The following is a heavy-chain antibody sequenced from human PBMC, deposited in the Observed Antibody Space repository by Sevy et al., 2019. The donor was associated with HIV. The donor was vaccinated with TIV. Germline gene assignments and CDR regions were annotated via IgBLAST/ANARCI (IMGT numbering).Heavy chain of an antibody. V-gene: IGHV3-33*01. J-gene: IGHJ4*02. Sequence: GGSLRLSCAESGFTFSSYGMHWVRQAPGKGLEWVAVIWYDGNNQYYADSVKGRFTISRDNSKNTLYLQMNSLRPEDTAVYYCARDQHHVGWPLDYWGQGTLVTVSS. CDR1: GFTFSSYG. D-gene: IGHD6-13*01. CDR2: IWYDGNNQ. CDR3: ARDQHHVGWPLDY.